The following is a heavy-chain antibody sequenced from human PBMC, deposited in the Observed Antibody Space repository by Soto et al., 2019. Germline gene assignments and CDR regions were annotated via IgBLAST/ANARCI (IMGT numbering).Heavy chain of an antibody. V-gene: IGHV3-23*01. J-gene: IGHJ6*03. Sequence: GGSLRLSCAASGFTFSTYAMSWVRQAPGKGLEWVSVINGSDGRTYYADSVKGRFTISRDNSKNTVYLQMNSLRAEDTAVYYCARTGHIAARQDNSYYMDVGGKGTTVTVSS. D-gene: IGHD6-6*01. CDR1: GFTFSTYA. CDR3: ARTGHIAARQDNSYYMDV. CDR2: INGSDGRT.